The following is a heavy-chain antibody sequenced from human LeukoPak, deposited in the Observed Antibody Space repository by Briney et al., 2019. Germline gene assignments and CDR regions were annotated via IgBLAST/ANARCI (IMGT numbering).Heavy chain of an antibody. CDR2: ISGSGGST. CDR1: GFTFSSYA. V-gene: IGHV3-23*01. D-gene: IGHD3-10*01. CDR3: AKDRITMVRGVIIAGVYYFDY. J-gene: IGHJ4*02. Sequence: GGSLRLSCAASGFTFSSYAMSWVRQAPGKGLEWVSAISGSGGSTYYADSEKGRFTISRDNSKNTLYLQMNSLRAEDTAVYYCAKDRITMVRGVIIAGVYYFDYWGQGTLVTVSS.